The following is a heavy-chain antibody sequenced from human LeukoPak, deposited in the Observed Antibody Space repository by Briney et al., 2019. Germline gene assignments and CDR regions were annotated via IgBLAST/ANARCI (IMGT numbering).Heavy chain of an antibody. CDR2: INHSGST. Sequence: PSETLSLTCAVYGGSFSGYYWSWIRQPPGKGLEWIGEINHSGSTNYNPSLKSRVTISVDTSKNQFSLKLSSVTAADTAVYYCARGFRRGTFDLWGQGTMVTVSS. J-gene: IGHJ3*01. V-gene: IGHV4-34*01. CDR1: GGSFSGYY. D-gene: IGHD3-10*01. CDR3: ARGFRRGTFDL.